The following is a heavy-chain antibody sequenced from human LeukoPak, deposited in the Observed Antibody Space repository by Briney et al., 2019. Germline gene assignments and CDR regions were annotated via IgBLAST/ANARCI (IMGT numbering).Heavy chain of an antibody. CDR1: GFTFSSYG. Sequence: GGSLRLSCAASGFTFSSYGMHWVRQAPGKGLEWVAVIWYDGSNKYYADSVKGRFTISRDNSKNTLYLQMNSLRAEDTAVYYCARGASGSYYGLSYYYFDYWGQGTLVTVSS. CDR2: IWYDGSNK. J-gene: IGHJ4*02. CDR3: ARGASGSYYGLSYYYFDY. D-gene: IGHD1-26*01. V-gene: IGHV3-33*01.